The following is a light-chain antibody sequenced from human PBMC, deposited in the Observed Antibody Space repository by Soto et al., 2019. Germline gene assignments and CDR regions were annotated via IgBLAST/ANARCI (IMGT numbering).Light chain of an antibody. CDR2: DVS. CDR3: SSYTSRNIPV. Sequence: QSVLTQPASVSGSPGQSITISCTGTSSDVGGYNYVSWYQHHPGKAPKLMIYDVSNRPSGVSNRCSGSKSGNTASLTISGLQAEDEADYYCSSYTSRNIPVFGGGTQLTVL. J-gene: IGLJ7*01. V-gene: IGLV2-14*03. CDR1: SSDVGGYNY.